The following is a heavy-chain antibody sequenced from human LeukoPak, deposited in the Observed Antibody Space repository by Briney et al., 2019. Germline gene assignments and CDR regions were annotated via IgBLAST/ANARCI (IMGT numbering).Heavy chain of an antibody. Sequence: AETLPLTCTVSGGSISSYYWSWIRQPPGKGLEWMGYIYYSGSTNYNPSLKSRVTISVDTSKNQFSLKLSSVTAADTAVYYCARGYDILTGYPYYFDSWGQGTLVTVSS. CDR3: ARGYDILTGYPYYFDS. V-gene: IGHV4-59*01. J-gene: IGHJ4*02. CDR1: GGSISSYY. D-gene: IGHD3-9*01. CDR2: IYYSGST.